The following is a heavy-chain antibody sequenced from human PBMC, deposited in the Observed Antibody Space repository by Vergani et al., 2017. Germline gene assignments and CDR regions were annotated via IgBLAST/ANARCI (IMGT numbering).Heavy chain of an antibody. CDR3: AKFPLNITTPDRGDF. J-gene: IGHJ4*02. CDR1: GFRFSDYG. V-gene: IGHV3-30*18. Sequence: QVHLVESGGGVVQTGRSLRLSCAVSGFRFSDYGMHWVRQAPGRGLEWVALISYDGDTTYYEDSVKGRFTISRDNSKNTLFLQMHNLRVEDTALYYCAKFPLNITTPDRGDFWGQGSLVTVSS. D-gene: IGHD1-1*01. CDR2: ISYDGDTT.